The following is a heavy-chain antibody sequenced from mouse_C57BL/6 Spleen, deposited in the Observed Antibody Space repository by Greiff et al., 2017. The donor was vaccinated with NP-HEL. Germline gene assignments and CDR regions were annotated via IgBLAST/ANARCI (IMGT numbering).Heavy chain of an antibody. D-gene: IGHD1-1*01. CDR1: GFSLTSYA. Sequence: VQGVESGPGLVAPSQSLSITCTVSGFSLTSYAISWVRQPPGKGLEWLGVIWTGGGTNYNSALKSRLSISKDNSKSQVFLKMNSLQTDDTARYYCARSNYYGSSNYFDYWGQGTTLTVSS. V-gene: IGHV2-9-1*01. J-gene: IGHJ2*01. CDR2: IWTGGGT. CDR3: ARSNYYGSSNYFDY.